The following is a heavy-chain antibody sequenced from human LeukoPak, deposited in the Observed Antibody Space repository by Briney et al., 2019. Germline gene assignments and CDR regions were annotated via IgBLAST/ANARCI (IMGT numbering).Heavy chain of an antibody. CDR3: ARDAGRYFDWLGY. D-gene: IGHD3-9*01. J-gene: IGHJ4*02. CDR1: GFTFSAYA. V-gene: IGHV3-69-1*01. Sequence: GGSLRLSCEASGFTFSAYAMTWVRQAPGKGLEWVSSIGSDNKPHYSESVKGRFTISRDNSKNTLYLQMNSLRAEDTAVYYCARDAGRYFDWLGYWGQGTLVTVSS. CDR2: IGSDNKP.